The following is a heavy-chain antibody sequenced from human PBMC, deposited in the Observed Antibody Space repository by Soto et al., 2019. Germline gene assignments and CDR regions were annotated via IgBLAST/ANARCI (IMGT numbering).Heavy chain of an antibody. V-gene: IGHV5-10-1*01. J-gene: IGHJ6*02. CDR2: IDPSDSYT. Sequence: GESLKISCKGSGYSFTSYWISWVRQMPGKGLEWMGRIDPSDSYTNYSPSFQGHVTISADKSISTAYLQWSSLKASDTAMYYCARRSMDYGDYYYGMDVWGQGTTVTVSS. D-gene: IGHD4-17*01. CDR3: ARRSMDYGDYYYGMDV. CDR1: GYSFTSYW.